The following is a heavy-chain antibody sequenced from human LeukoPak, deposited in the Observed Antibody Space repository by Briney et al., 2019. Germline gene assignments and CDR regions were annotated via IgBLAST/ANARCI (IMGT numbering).Heavy chain of an antibody. CDR1: GFTFSSYG. Sequence: GGSLRLSCAASGFTFSSYGMHWVRQAPGKGLEWVAVIWYDGSNKYYADSVKGRFTISRDNSKNTLYLQMNSLRAEDTAVYYCARVRVARRSYYFDYWGQGNLVTVSS. D-gene: IGHD6-6*01. V-gene: IGHV3-33*01. CDR3: ARVRVARRSYYFDY. J-gene: IGHJ4*02. CDR2: IWYDGSNK.